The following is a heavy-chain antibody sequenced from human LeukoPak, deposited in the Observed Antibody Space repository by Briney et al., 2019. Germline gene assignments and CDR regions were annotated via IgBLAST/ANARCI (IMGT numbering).Heavy chain of an antibody. J-gene: IGHJ3*02. CDR1: GGSISSGDYY. V-gene: IGHV4-30-4*08. CDR2: IYYSGST. CDR3: AHEYSSSSGPNDAFDI. D-gene: IGHD6-6*01. Sequence: SQTLSLTCTVSGGSISSGDYYWSWIRQPPGKGLEWIGYIYYSGSTYYNPSLKSRVTISVDTSKNQFSLKLSSVTAADTAVYYCAHEYSSSSGPNDAFDIWGQGTMVTVSS.